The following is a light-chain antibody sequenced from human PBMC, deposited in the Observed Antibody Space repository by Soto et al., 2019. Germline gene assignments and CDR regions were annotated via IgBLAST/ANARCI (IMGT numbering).Light chain of an antibody. V-gene: IGLV2-14*01. J-gene: IGLJ3*02. Sequence: QSALTQPASVSGSPGQSITISCTGTASDVGGYNYVSWYQHYPGKAPKLMIYDVSNRPSGVSNRFSGSKSGNTASLTISGLQAEDEADYYCTSYTRSSSLVFGGGTKVTVL. CDR2: DVS. CDR1: ASDVGGYNY. CDR3: TSYTRSSSLV.